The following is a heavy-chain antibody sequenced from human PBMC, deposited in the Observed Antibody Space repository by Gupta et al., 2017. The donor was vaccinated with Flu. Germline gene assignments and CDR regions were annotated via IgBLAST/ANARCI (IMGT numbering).Heavy chain of an antibody. D-gene: IGHD3-3*01. Sequence: QVQLVESGGGLVKPGGSLRLSCAASGFSFSDNYMIWVRQAPGKGLEWISYISGTGDYRLFAVSVRGRFTITRDNAKKFVNLEMSGLRVEDTAVYYCARDPGSGIGNNWFDPWGPGTLVTVSS. CDR2: ISGTGDYR. CDR3: ARDPGSGIGNNWFDP. V-gene: IGHV3-11*05. CDR1: GFSFSDNY. J-gene: IGHJ5*02.